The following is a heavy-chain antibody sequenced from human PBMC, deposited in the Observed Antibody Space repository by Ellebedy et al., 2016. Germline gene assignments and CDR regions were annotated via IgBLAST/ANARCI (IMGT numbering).Heavy chain of an antibody. D-gene: IGHD3-16*01. CDR1: GFTFSSYW. CDR2: IKQDGSEK. J-gene: IGHJ6*03. Sequence: GGSLRLSXAASGFTFSSYWMSWVRQAPGKGLEWVANIKQDGSEKYYVESVKGRFTISRDNSKNTLYLQMNSLRAEDTAVYYCASDRGYMDVWGKGTTVTVSS. V-gene: IGHV3-7*05. CDR3: ASDRGYMDV.